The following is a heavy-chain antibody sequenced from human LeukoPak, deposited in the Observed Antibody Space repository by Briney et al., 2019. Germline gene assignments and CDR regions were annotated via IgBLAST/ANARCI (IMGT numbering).Heavy chain of an antibody. CDR3: TKMGPTPYAFDH. V-gene: IGHV3-9*01. CDR1: GFTFDDFA. J-gene: IGHJ4*02. CDR2: ISWNSDGS. Sequence: GGSLRLSCSAPGFTFDDFAMHWVRQVPGRGLEWVATISWNSDGSGYADSVKGRFTISRDNAKNSLYLQMNSLKPEDSALYYCTKMGPTPYAFDHWGLGTLVTVSS. D-gene: IGHD1-26*01.